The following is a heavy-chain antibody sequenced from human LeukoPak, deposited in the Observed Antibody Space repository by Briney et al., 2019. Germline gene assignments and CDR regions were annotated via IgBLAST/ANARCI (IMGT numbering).Heavy chain of an antibody. V-gene: IGHV1-2*02. CDR3: TSDTYYYDSTGLGHWFDP. Sequence: GASVKVSCKASGYTFNGYYMHWVRQAPGQGLEWMGWINPNSGGTNYAQKFQGRVTMTWDTSISTAYMELSSLRSDDTAVYYCTSDTYYYDSTGLGHWFDPWGQGTLVTVSS. CDR2: INPNSGGT. CDR1: GYTFNGYY. J-gene: IGHJ5*02. D-gene: IGHD3-22*01.